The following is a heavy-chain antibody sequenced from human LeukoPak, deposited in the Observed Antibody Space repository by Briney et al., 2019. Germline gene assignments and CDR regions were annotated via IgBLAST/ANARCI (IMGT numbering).Heavy chain of an antibody. V-gene: IGHV1-18*01. CDR2: ISAYNGNT. D-gene: IGHD1-26*01. CDR1: GYTFTSYA. J-gene: IGHJ3*02. Sequence: ASVKVSCKASGYTFTSYAISWVRQAPGQGLEWMGWISAYNGNTNYAQKLQGRVTMTTDTSTSTAYMELRSLRSDDTAVYYCARARIGWELLYAFDIWGQGTMVTVSS. CDR3: ARARIGWELLYAFDI.